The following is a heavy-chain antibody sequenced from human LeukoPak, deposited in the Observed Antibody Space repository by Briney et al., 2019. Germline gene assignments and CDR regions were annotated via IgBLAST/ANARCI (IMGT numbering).Heavy chain of an antibody. V-gene: IGHV3-74*01. J-gene: IGHJ5*02. Sequence: PGGSLRLSCAASGFTFSSYWMHWVRQAPGKGLVWVSRISSDGSTNCADTVKGRFTTSRDNTKNTLYLQMNSLRVEDTAVYYCARDPGGGGARGHNWFDPWGQGTLVTVSS. CDR3: ARDPGGGGARGHNWFDP. CDR1: GFTFSSYW. CDR2: ISSDGST. D-gene: IGHD2-21*01.